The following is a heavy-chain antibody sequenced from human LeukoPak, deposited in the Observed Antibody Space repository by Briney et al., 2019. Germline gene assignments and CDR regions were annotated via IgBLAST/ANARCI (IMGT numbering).Heavy chain of an antibody. CDR3: ARDAGSSWHN. CDR2: INPGDGST. V-gene: IGHV1-46*01. J-gene: IGHJ4*02. CDR1: GYTFSLYY. D-gene: IGHD6-13*01. Sequence: ASVKVSCKASGYTFSLYYLHWVRQAPGQGPEWMGMINPGDGSTTYRQKFQGRVTMTRDMSTRTVYMELSGLRFDDTAVYYCARDAGSSWHNWGQGTLVTVSS.